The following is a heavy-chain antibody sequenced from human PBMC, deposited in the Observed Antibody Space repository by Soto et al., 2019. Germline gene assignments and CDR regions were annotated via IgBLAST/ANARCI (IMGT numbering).Heavy chain of an antibody. V-gene: IGHV4-38-2*01. CDR3: ARVNDFDY. Sequence: LSLTCAVSGDSIRSGYYWGWIRQPPGKGLEWVANIHPSGTAYYNPSLKSRLTISIDTSRNHFSLRLTSVTAADTAVYYCARVNDFDYWGRGALVTVSS. CDR2: IHPSGTA. CDR1: GDSIRSGYY. J-gene: IGHJ4*02.